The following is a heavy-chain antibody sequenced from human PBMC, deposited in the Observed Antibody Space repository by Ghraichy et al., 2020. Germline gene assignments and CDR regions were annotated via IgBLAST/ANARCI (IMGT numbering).Heavy chain of an antibody. V-gene: IGHV3-30*18. CDR3: AKTYYDFWSGYYTGRYYYYYGMDV. J-gene: IGHJ6*02. CDR2: ISYDGSNK. Sequence: GGSLRLSCAASGFTFSSYGMHWVRQAPGKGLEWVAVISYDGSNKYYAESVKGRFTISRDNSMNTLYLQMNSLRAEDTAVYYCAKTYYDFWSGYYTGRYYYYYGMDVWGQGTTVTVSS. D-gene: IGHD3-3*01. CDR1: GFTFSSYG.